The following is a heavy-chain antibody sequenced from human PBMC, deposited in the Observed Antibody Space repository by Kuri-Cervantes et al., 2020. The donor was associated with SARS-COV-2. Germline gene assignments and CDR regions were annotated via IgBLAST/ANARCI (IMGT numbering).Heavy chain of an antibody. CDR1: GFMFSRCG. Sequence: GESLKISCAASGFMFSRCGMHWVRQAPGKGLEWVAYISFDGSIKDKIVSGKGRFTISRDNSQNTLYLQMNSLRAEDTAVYYCARAFMVRGVNGPGYWGQGTLVTVSS. V-gene: IGHV3-30*03. D-gene: IGHD3-10*01. J-gene: IGHJ4*02. CDR2: ISFDGSIK. CDR3: ARAFMVRGVNGPGY.